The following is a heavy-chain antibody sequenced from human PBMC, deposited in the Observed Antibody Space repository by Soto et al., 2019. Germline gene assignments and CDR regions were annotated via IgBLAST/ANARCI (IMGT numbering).Heavy chain of an antibody. V-gene: IGHV1-8*01. CDR3: ATPGIAAAGTLTYYYGMDV. CDR2: MNPNSGNT. CDR1: GYTFTSYD. J-gene: IGHJ6*02. D-gene: IGHD6-13*01. Sequence: ASVKVSCKASGYTFTSYDINWVRQATGQGLEWMGWMNPNSGNTGYAQKFQGRVTMTRNTSISTAYMELSSLRSEDTAVYYCATPGIAAAGTLTYYYGMDVWGQGTTVTVS.